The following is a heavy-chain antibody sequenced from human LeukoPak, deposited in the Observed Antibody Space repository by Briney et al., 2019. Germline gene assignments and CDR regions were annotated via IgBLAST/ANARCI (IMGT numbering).Heavy chain of an antibody. J-gene: IGHJ4*02. D-gene: IGHD6-13*01. CDR2: INPSGGST. CDR3: ARASEQQLAPPDY. V-gene: IGHV1-46*01. CDR1: GYTFTSDY. Sequence: ASVKVSCKASGYTFTSDYMHWVRQAPGQGLEWMGIINPSGGSTSYAQKFQGRVTMTRDMSTSTVYMELSRLRSDDTAVYYCARASEQQLAPPDYWGQGTLVTVSS.